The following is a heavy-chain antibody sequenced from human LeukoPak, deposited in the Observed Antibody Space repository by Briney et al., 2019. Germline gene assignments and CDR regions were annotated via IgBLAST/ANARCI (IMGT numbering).Heavy chain of an antibody. V-gene: IGHV3-21*01. CDR2: NSSSSSYI. CDR3: ARLLEWLPLDY. CDR1: GFTFSSYS. J-gene: IGHJ4*02. D-gene: IGHD3-3*01. Sequence: PGGSLRLSCAASGFTFSSYSMDWVRQAPGKGLEWVSSNSSSSSYIYYADSVKGRFTISRDNAKNTLYLQMNSLRAEDTAVYYCARLLEWLPLDYWGQGTLVTVSS.